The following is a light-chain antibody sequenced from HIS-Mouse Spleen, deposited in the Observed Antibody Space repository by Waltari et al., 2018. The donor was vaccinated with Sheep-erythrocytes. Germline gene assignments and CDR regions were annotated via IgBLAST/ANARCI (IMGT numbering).Light chain of an antibody. CDR1: SSDVGGYNY. Sequence: QSALTQPRSVSGSPGQSVTISCTGTSSDVGGYNYVSWYHQHPGKAPKLMLYDVSTRPSGVPDRFAGSKSGTTASLTISGLQAEDEADYSCCSYAGSYTLVFGGGTKLTVL. J-gene: IGLJ2*01. V-gene: IGLV2-11*01. CDR3: CSYAGSYTLV. CDR2: DVS.